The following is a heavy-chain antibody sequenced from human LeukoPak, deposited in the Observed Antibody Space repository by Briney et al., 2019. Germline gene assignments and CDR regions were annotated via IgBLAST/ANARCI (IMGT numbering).Heavy chain of an antibody. CDR3: AKRSGYTTGWFFDF. J-gene: IGHJ4*02. CDR2: ISGSGDNT. V-gene: IGHV3-23*01. Sequence: PGGSLKLSCAASGFSFSSYAMSWVRQAPGKGLEWVSSISGSGDNTYYAESVKGRFTISRDNSKKTLFLQMNSLRAEDTAVFYCAKRSGYTTGWFFDFWGQGTLVTVSS. D-gene: IGHD6-19*01. CDR1: GFSFSSYA.